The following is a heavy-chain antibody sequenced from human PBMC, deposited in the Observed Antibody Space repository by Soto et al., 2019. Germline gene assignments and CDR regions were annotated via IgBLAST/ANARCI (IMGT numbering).Heavy chain of an antibody. J-gene: IGHJ6*02. V-gene: IGHV3-33*01. CDR3: ARGSDYSNYGGYGMDV. Sequence: QVQLVESGGGVVQPGRSLRLSCAASGFTFSTYVMHWVRQAPGKGLEWVAVIWYDGSNKYYADSVKGRLTVSRDNSKNTIYLQMNSLRGEDTAVYYCARGSDYSNYGGYGMDVWGQGTTVTVSS. D-gene: IGHD4-4*01. CDR2: IWYDGSNK. CDR1: GFTFSTYV.